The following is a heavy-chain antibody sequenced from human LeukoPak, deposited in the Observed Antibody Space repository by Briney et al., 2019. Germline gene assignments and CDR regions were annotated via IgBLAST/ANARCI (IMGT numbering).Heavy chain of an antibody. CDR3: ARVVAAVYYFDY. Sequence: GGSLRLSCAASGFTFSSYAMSWVRQAPGKGLEWVSAISGSGGSTYFADSVKGRFTTSRDNSKNTLYLQMNSLRAEDTAVYYCARVVAAVYYFDYWGQGTLVTVSS. CDR1: GFTFSSYA. V-gene: IGHV3-23*01. CDR2: ISGSGGST. D-gene: IGHD2-15*01. J-gene: IGHJ4*02.